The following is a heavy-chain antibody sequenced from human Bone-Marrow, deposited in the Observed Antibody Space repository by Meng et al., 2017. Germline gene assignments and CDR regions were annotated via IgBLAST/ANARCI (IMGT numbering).Heavy chain of an antibody. CDR2: ISYDGSNK. Sequence: GESLKISCAASGFTFSSYAMHWVRQAPGKGLEWVAVISYDGSNKYYADSVKGRFTISRDNSKNTLYLQMNSLRAEDMAVYYCAREDSSGWYMGSYAFDIWGQGTMVTVSS. CDR1: GFTFSSYA. CDR3: AREDSSGWYMGSYAFDI. V-gene: IGHV3-30*01. D-gene: IGHD6-19*01. J-gene: IGHJ3*02.